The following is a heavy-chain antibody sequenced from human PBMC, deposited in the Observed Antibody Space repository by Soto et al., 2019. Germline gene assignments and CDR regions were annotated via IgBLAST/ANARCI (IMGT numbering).Heavy chain of an antibody. V-gene: IGHV3-23*01. CDR3: AKVAQQLVDYYYYMDV. Sequence: GGSLRLSCAASGFTFSSYAMSWVRQAPWKGLEWVSAISGSGGSTYYADSVKGRFTISRDNSKNTLYLQMNSLRAEDTAVYYCAKVAQQLVDYYYYMDVWGKGTTVTVSS. CDR2: ISGSGGST. CDR1: GFTFSSYA. D-gene: IGHD6-13*01. J-gene: IGHJ6*03.